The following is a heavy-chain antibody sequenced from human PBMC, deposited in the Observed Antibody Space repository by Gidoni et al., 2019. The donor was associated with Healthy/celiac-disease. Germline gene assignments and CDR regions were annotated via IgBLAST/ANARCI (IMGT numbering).Heavy chain of an antibody. CDR3: ARPGAGFGAYYYYGMDV. J-gene: IGHJ6*02. Sequence: VQLVQPGAEVKKPGESPRILCKGSVYSFNSYWTSWGRQMPGKGLEWMGRIEPGDSYTNYSPSFHGHVTSTADKSISTAYLQWSSLKASDTAMYYCARPGAGFGAYYYYGMDVWGQGTTVTVSS. CDR2: IEPGDSYT. CDR1: VYSFNSYW. D-gene: IGHD3-10*01. V-gene: IGHV5-10-1*01.